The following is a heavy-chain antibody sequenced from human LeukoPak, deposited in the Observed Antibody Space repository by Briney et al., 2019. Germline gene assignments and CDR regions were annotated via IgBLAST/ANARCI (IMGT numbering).Heavy chain of an antibody. CDR1: GFTFSSYA. D-gene: IGHD6-13*01. CDR3: AKEFAGYYYGMDV. V-gene: IGHV3-23*01. CDR2: VSPSGGST. Sequence: GVSLRLSCAASGFTFSSYAMNWVRQAPGKGLEWVSGVSPSGGSTYYADSVKGRFTISRDNSKNTLYLQMNSLRAEDTAVYYCAKEFAGYYYGMDVWGQGTTVTVSS. J-gene: IGHJ6*02.